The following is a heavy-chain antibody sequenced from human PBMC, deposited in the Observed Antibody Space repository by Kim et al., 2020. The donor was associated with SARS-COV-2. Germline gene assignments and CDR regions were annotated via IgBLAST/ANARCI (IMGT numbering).Heavy chain of an antibody. Sequence: GGSLGLSCAASGFTFSSYGMHWVRQAPGKGLEWVAVISYDGSNKYYADSVKGRFTISRDNSKNTLYLQMNSLRAEDTAVYYCARLLYSSGSQAQHWGQGTLVTVSS. D-gene: IGHD6-19*01. CDR1: GFTFSSYG. CDR3: ARLLYSSGSQAQH. J-gene: IGHJ1*01. V-gene: IGHV3-33*05. CDR2: ISYDGSNK.